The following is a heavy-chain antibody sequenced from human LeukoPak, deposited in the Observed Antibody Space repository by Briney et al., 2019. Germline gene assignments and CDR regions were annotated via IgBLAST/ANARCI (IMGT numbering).Heavy chain of an antibody. Sequence: SETLSLTCTVSGGSLSRYPWSWIRQPPGKGLEWIGYIYNTGSTDYNPSLKSRVPISVDTSQNQVSLKLRSVTVADTAVYYCTSLPFDSSTRSFGWFDPWGQGTLVTVSS. CDR3: TSLPFDSSTRSFGWFDP. D-gene: IGHD6-19*01. CDR1: GGSLSRYP. J-gene: IGHJ5*02. CDR2: IYNTGST. V-gene: IGHV4-59*01.